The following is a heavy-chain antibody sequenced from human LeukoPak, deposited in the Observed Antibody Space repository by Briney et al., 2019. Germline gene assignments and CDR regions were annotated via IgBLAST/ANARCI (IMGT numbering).Heavy chain of an antibody. J-gene: IGHJ4*02. V-gene: IGHV1-18*04. D-gene: IGHD6-19*01. CDR2: ISPYNGNT. CDR3: AREGSSGWSVI. Sequence: GASVKVSCKASGYTFTRYGITWVRQAPGQGREGMGWISPYNGNTNYAQKVQGRVTMTTDTSTSTAYMELRSLRSDDTAVYYCAREGSSGWSVIWGQGTLVTVSS. CDR1: GYTFTRYG.